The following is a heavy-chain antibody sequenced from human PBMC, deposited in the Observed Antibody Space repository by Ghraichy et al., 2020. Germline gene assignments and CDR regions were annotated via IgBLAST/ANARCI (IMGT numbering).Heavy chain of an antibody. CDR3: AKALGGYTAFDY. V-gene: IGHV3-23*01. Sequence: GGSLRLSCAASGFPFSSYAMSWVRQAPGKGLEWVSAISGSGGGTYYADSVKGRFTISRDNSKNTLYLQMNSLRAEDTAVYYCAKALGGYTAFDYWGQGTLVTVSA. CDR1: GFPFSSYA. D-gene: IGHD5-12*01. CDR2: ISGSGGGT. J-gene: IGHJ4*02.